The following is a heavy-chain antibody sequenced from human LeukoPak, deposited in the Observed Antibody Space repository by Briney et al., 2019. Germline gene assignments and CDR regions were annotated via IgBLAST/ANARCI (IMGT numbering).Heavy chain of an antibody. V-gene: IGHV3-23*01. Sequence: PGGSLRLSCAASGFTFSIYGMSWVRRTPGKGLEWVSSISGSGGNTYYPDSVKGRFTISRDNSKNTLYLQMNSLRADDTAIYYCAGYSSWYWFDPWGQGTLVTVSS. CDR2: ISGSGGNT. CDR1: GFTFSIYG. CDR3: AGYSSWYWFDP. J-gene: IGHJ5*02. D-gene: IGHD6-13*01.